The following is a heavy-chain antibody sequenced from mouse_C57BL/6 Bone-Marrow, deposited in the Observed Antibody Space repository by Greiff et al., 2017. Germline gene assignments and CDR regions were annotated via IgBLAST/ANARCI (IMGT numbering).Heavy chain of an antibody. CDR3: ARTGGLRRAMDY. J-gene: IGHJ4*01. V-gene: IGHV1-82*01. CDR1: GYAFSSSW. Sequence: VQLQQSGPELVKPGASVKISCKASGYAFSSSWMNWVKQRPGKGLEWIGRIYPGDGDTNYNGKFKGKATLTADKSSSTAYMQLSSLTSEDSAVXCCARTGGLRRAMDYWGQGTSVTVSS. CDR2: IYPGDGDT. D-gene: IGHD2-4*01.